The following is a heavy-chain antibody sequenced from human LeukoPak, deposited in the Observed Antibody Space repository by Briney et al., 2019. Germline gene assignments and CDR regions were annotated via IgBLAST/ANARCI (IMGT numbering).Heavy chain of an antibody. D-gene: IGHD2-2*01. CDR3: AKDRNRYCSSTSCYASDY. V-gene: IGHV3-30*02. J-gene: IGHJ4*02. CDR2: IRYDGSNK. Sequence: GGSLRLSCAASGFTFSSYGMHWVRQAPGKGLEWVAFIRYDGSNKYYADSVKGRFTISRDNSKNTLYLQMNSLRAEDTAVYYCAKDRNRYCSSTSCYASDYWGQGTLVTVSS. CDR1: GFTFSSYG.